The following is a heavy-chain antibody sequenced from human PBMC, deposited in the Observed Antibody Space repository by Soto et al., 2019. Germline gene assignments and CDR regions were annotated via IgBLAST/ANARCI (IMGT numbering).Heavy chain of an antibody. V-gene: IGHV3-23*01. CDR1: GFTFSSYA. CDR2: ISGSGGST. D-gene: IGHD3-22*01. Sequence: GGSLRLSCAASGFTFSSYAMSWVRQAPGKGLEWVSAISGSGGSTYYADSVKGRFTISRDNSKNTLYLQMNSLRAEDTAVYYGAKSDSYDSSGYYLDYYYGMDVWGQGTTVTVSS. J-gene: IGHJ6*02. CDR3: AKSDSYDSSGYYLDYYYGMDV.